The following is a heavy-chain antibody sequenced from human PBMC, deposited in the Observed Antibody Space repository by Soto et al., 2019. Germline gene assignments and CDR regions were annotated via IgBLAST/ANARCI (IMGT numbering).Heavy chain of an antibody. CDR1: GFTVSSIYA. J-gene: IGHJ3*02. V-gene: IGHV3-23*01. Sequence: GGSLSLCCAASGFTVSSIYAMSWVRQAPGKGLERVSGIGGGDDDRYYADSVKGRFTISRDNSKSTLFLQMDSLRAEDTAIYYCAKDRMDHTSVWDPFDIWGRGTIVTVSS. CDR2: IGGGDDDR. CDR3: AKDRMDHTSVWDPFDI. D-gene: IGHD1-26*01.